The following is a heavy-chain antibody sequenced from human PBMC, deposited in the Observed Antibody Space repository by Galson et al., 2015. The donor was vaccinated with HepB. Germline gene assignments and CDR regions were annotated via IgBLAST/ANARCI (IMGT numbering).Heavy chain of an antibody. J-gene: IGHJ4*02. D-gene: IGHD2-15*01. V-gene: IGHV1-3*01. CDR3: ARVVVAAQGFDY. CDR2: INAGNGNT. CDR1: GYTFTSYA. Sequence: SVKVSCKASGYTFTSYAMHWVRQAPGQRLEWMGWINAGNGNTKYSQKFQGRVTITRDTSASTAYMELSSLRSEDTAVYYCARVVVAAQGFDYWGQGTLVTVSS.